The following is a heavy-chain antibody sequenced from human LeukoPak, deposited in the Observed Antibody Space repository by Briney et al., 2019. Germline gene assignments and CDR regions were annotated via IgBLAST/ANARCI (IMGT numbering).Heavy chain of an antibody. D-gene: IGHD5-18*01. CDR1: GYTFTGYY. Sequence: ASVKVSCKASGYTFTGYYIHWVRRAPGQGLQWMGIINPSAGSTTYAQRFQGRVTMTRDTSTSTVYMELSSLRSEDTAVYYCARGVVVHEYTYGTFDYWGQGTLVTVSS. J-gene: IGHJ4*02. V-gene: IGHV1-46*01. CDR2: INPSAGST. CDR3: ARGVVVHEYTYGTFDY.